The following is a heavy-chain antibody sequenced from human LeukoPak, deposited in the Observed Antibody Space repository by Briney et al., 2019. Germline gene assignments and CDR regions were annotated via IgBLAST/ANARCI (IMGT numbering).Heavy chain of an antibody. CDR3: ASEGIAAAGVGAFGY. V-gene: IGHV4-34*01. D-gene: IGHD6-13*01. J-gene: IGHJ4*02. CDR2: INHSGST. CDR1: GGSFTNYY. Sequence: SETLSLTCAVYGGSFTNYYWSWIRQPPGKGLEWIGEINHSGSTYYNPSLKSRVTISVDTSKNQFSLKLSSVTAADTAVYYCASEGIAAAGVGAFGYWGQGTLVTVSS.